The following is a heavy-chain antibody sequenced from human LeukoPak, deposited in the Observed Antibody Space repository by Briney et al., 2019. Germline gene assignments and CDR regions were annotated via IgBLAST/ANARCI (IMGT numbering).Heavy chain of an antibody. Sequence: PGGALRLSCATSGFPLRDNYMTWVRQAPGKGLEWVSVIYNGGTTKYADSVKGRFIISRDNSRNMLYLQMNSLRVEDTAVYYCARWPTMGGRWGQGTLVTVSS. D-gene: IGHD3-16*01. J-gene: IGHJ4*02. CDR2: IYNGGTT. V-gene: IGHV3-66*01. CDR1: GFPLRDNY. CDR3: ARWPTMGGR.